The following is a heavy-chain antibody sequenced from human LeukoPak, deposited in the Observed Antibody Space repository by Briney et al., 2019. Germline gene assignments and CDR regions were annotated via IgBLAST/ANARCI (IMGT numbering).Heavy chain of an antibody. D-gene: IGHD4-17*01. Sequence: ASVKVSCKASGFTFTGYYMHWVRQAPGQGLEWMGWINPNSGGTNYAQKFQGRVTMTRDTSISTAYMELSRLRSDDTAVYYCARGHDYGDYADYWGQGTLVTVSS. CDR2: INPNSGGT. J-gene: IGHJ4*02. CDR3: ARGHDYGDYADY. V-gene: IGHV1-2*02. CDR1: GFTFTGYY.